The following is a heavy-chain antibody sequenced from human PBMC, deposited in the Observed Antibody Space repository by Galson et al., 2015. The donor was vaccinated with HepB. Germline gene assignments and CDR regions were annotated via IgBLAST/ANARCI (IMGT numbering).Heavy chain of an antibody. D-gene: IGHD1-26*01. CDR2: VTEDGTST. V-gene: IGHV3-74*01. CDR3: ARDAVGITPLDS. J-gene: IGHJ4*02. CDR1: GFTFSRHW. Sequence: LRLSCAASGFTFSRHWMHWVRQVAGQGLVWVSRVTEDGTSTAYADSVKGRFTISRDNARNMVYLQMNSLRVEDTAVYYCARDAVGITPLDSWGQGTLVTVSS.